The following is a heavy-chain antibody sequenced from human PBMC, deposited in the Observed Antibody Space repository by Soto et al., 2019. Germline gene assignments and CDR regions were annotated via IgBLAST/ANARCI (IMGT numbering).Heavy chain of an antibody. J-gene: IGHJ6*02. D-gene: IGHD1-26*01. V-gene: IGHV1-69*12. CDR1: GGTFSSYA. CDR3: ARDRRYSGSYTGRFYYGMAV. CDR2: IIPIFGTA. Sequence: QVQLVQSGAEVKKPGSSVKVSCKASGGTFSSYAISWVRQAPGQGLEWMGGIIPIFGTANYAQKFQGRVTITADESTSTAYMELGSLRSEATAVYYCARDRRYSGSYTGRFYYGMAVWGQGTTVTVSS.